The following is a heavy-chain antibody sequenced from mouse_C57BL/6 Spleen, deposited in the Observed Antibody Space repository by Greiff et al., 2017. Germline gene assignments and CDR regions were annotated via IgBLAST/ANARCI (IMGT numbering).Heavy chain of an antibody. Sequence: QVQLQQSGAELVKPGASVKISCKASGYAFSSYWLNWVKQRPGKGLERIGQIYPGDGDTNYNGKFKGKATLTADKSSSTAYMQLSSLTSEDSAVYFCAPSYYYAMDDWGQGTSVTVSS. CDR1: GYAFSSYW. V-gene: IGHV1-80*01. D-gene: IGHD1-2*01. CDR3: APSYYYAMDD. J-gene: IGHJ4*01. CDR2: IYPGDGDT.